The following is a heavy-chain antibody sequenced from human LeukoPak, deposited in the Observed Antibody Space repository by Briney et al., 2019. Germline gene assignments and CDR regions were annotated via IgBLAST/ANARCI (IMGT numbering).Heavy chain of an antibody. CDR3: AKDIRVDYYGPGKNNMDV. CDR2: ISWNSGSI. J-gene: IGHJ6*02. D-gene: IGHD3-10*01. Sequence: GGSLRLSCAASGFTFDDYAMHWVRQAPGKGLEWVSGISWNSGSIGYADSVKGRFTISRDNAKNSLYLQMNSLRAEDTALYYCAKDIRVDYYGPGKNNMDVWGQGTTVTVSS. CDR1: GFTFDDYA. V-gene: IGHV3-9*01.